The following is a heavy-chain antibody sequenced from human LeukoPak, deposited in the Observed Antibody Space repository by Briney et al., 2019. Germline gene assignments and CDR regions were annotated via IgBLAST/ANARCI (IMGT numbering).Heavy chain of an antibody. CDR1: GFTFSNYA. D-gene: IGHD3-9*01. CDR2: ISGSGGST. CDR3: AKVHLTGPPSLHNWFDP. V-gene: IGHV3-23*01. J-gene: IGHJ5*02. Sequence: GGSPRLSCAASGFTFSNYAMSWVRQAPGKGLEWVSGISGSGGSTYYADSVKGRFTISRDNSKNTLYLQMNSLRAEDTAVYYCAKVHLTGPPSLHNWFDPWGQGTLVTVSS.